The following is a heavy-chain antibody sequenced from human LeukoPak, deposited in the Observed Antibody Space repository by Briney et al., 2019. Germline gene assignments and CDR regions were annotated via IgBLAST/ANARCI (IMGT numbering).Heavy chain of an antibody. CDR3: ARDRYYYYGMDV. V-gene: IGHV4-34*01. CDR2: INHSGST. CDR1: GGSFSGYY. J-gene: IGHJ6*02. Sequence: SETLSLTCAVYGGSFSGYYWSWIRQPPGKGPEWIGEINHSGSTNYNPSLKSRVTISVDTSKNQFSLKLSSVTAADTAVYYCARDRYYYYGMDVWGQGTTVTVSS.